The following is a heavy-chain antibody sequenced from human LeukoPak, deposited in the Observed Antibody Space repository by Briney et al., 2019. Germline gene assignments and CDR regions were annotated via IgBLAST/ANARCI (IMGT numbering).Heavy chain of an antibody. Sequence: PSETLSLTCAVSGGSISSYYWSWIRQPPGKGLEWIGYIYYSGSTNYNPSLKSRVTISVDTSKNQFSLKLSSVTAADTAVYYCARAPLRGATPFDYWGQGTLVTVSS. CDR3: ARAPLRGATPFDY. CDR2: IYYSGST. J-gene: IGHJ4*02. V-gene: IGHV4-59*01. D-gene: IGHD1-26*01. CDR1: GGSISSYY.